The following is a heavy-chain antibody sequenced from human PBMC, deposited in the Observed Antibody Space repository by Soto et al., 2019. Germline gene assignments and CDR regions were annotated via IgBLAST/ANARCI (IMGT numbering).Heavy chain of an antibody. J-gene: IGHJ4*02. CDR2: IIPIFGTA. V-gene: IGHV1-69*01. CDR3: ARALPYGNYPHYFDY. D-gene: IGHD4-17*01. Sequence: QVQLVQSGAEVKKPGFSVKFSCKASVGTFSSYAISWVRQASGQGHEWMGGIIPIFGTATYAQKFKGRDTITADESTSTAYMELSSLRCEDTAVYFCARALPYGNYPHYFDYWGQGTLVIVS. CDR1: VGTFSSYA.